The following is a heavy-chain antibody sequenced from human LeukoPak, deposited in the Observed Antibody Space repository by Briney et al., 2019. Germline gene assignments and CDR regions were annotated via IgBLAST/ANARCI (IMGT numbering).Heavy chain of an antibody. CDR1: GGTFISYA. J-gene: IGHJ4*02. V-gene: IGHV1-69*04. Sequence: ASVKVSCKASGGTFISYAISWVRQAPGQELEWMGRIIPILGIANYAQKFQGRVTITADKSTSTAYMELSSLRSEDTAVYYCARDGYDFWTLNAFDYWGQGTLVTVSS. CDR2: IIPILGIA. D-gene: IGHD3-3*01. CDR3: ARDGYDFWTLNAFDY.